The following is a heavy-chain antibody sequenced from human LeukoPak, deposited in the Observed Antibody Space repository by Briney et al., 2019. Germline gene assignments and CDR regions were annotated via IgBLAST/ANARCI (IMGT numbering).Heavy chain of an antibody. CDR2: ISASGYTT. D-gene: IGHD6-13*01. Sequence: PGGSLRLSCAASGFIFSSYAISWVRQAPGKGLEWVSAISASGYTTDYADSVKGRFTISRDNSKNTLYLQMNSLRVEDTATYYCASRLPAAGAYWGQGTLVTVSS. CDR3: ASRLPAAGAY. CDR1: GFIFSSYA. V-gene: IGHV3-23*01. J-gene: IGHJ4*02.